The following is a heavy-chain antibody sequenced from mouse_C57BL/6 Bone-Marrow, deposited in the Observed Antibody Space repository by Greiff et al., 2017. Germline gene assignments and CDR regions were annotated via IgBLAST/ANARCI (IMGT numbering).Heavy chain of an antibody. CDR1: GYSITSGYY. D-gene: IGHD1-1*01. CDR2: ISYDGSN. Sequence: EVQVVESGPGLVKPSQSLSLTCSVTGYSITSGYYWNWIRQFPGNKLEWMGYISYDGSNNYNPSLKNRISITRDTSKNQFFLKLNSVTTEDTATYYCARDQRPITTPHFDYWGQGTTLTVSS. V-gene: IGHV3-6*01. J-gene: IGHJ2*01. CDR3: ARDQRPITTPHFDY.